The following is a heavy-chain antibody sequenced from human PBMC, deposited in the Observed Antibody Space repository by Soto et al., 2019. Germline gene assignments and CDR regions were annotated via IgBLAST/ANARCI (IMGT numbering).Heavy chain of an antibody. CDR3: ARGAALEPRPLRHCYYYCMGV. J-gene: IGHJ6*03. Sequence: QVQLVQSGAEVKKPGSSVKVSCKASGGTFSSYTISWVRQAPGQGLEWMGRIIPILGIAHYARKFQGRVTIPAEKANSTAYMELGSLGSADTAVYCCARGAALEPRPLRHCYYYCMGVWGKGATVNVSS. V-gene: IGHV1-69*02. CDR1: GGTFSSYT. D-gene: IGHD1-1*01. CDR2: IIPILGIA.